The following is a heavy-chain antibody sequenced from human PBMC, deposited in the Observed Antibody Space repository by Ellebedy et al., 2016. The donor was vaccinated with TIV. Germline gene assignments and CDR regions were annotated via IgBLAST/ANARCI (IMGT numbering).Heavy chain of an antibody. CDR3: ARSPATGTVDY. Sequence: GESLKISXAASGFTFSNHWMSWVRQVPGKGLEWVANIKQDGSEKYCVDSVKGRFTISRDNAKNSLYLQLNSLRAEDTAVYYCARSPATGTVDYWGHGTLVTVSS. J-gene: IGHJ4*01. D-gene: IGHD1-1*01. V-gene: IGHV3-7*01. CDR1: GFTFSNHW. CDR2: IKQDGSEK.